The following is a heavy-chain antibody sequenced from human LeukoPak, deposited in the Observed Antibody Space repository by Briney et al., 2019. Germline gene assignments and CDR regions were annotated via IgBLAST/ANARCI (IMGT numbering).Heavy chain of an antibody. Sequence: SETLSLTCTVSGYSISSGYYWGWIRQPPGKGLEWIGSIYHSGSTYYNPSLKSRVTISVDTSKNQFSLKLSSVTAADTAVYYCATSTAYSSGLLFDYWGQGTLVTVSS. J-gene: IGHJ4*02. CDR2: IYHSGST. CDR1: GYSISSGYY. CDR3: ATSTAYSSGLLFDY. D-gene: IGHD6-19*01. V-gene: IGHV4-38-2*02.